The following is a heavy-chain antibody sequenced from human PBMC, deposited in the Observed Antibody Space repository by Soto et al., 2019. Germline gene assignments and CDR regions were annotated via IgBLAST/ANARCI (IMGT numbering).Heavy chain of an antibody. CDR1: GYTFTNYG. Sequence: AASVKVSCKASGYTFTNYGISWVRQAPGQGLEWMGWISHWGKTNYAQKLQGRVTMTTDTSASTAFMELRSLRSDDTAMYFCARDLDGSGSYYTDYWGQGTLVTVSS. CDR2: ISHWGKT. V-gene: IGHV1-18*01. D-gene: IGHD3-10*01. J-gene: IGHJ4*02. CDR3: ARDLDGSGSYYTDY.